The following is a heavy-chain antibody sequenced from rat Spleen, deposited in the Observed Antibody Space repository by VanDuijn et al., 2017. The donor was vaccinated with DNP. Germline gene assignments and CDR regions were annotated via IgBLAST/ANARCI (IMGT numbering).Heavy chain of an antibody. D-gene: IGHD1-11*01. CDR2: INYSGTT. Sequence: EVQLQESGPGLVKPSQSLSLTCSVTDYSITSNYWAWIRKFPGNKMEWMGYINYSGTTAYNPSLRSRISITRDTSKNQFFLQLNSVTTEDTATYYCARGLIYGGYIYSWYFDFWGPGTMVTVSS. CDR3: ARGLIYGGYIYSWYFDF. V-gene: IGHV3-1*01. J-gene: IGHJ1*01. CDR1: DYSITSNY.